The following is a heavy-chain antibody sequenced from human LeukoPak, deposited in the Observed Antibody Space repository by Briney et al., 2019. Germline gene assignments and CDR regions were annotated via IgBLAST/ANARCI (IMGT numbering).Heavy chain of an antibody. CDR2: ISSNGGRT. V-gene: IGHV3-64D*06. CDR1: GFTFSNYG. J-gene: IGHJ4*02. CDR3: VKSPSSYETFDY. D-gene: IGHD2-2*01. Sequence: GGSLRLSCSASGFTFSNYGMHWVRQAPGKGLEYVSAISSNGGRTYYADFVKGRFTISRDNSKNTLYLQMSSLRPEDTAVYYCVKSPSSYETFDYWGQGTLVTVSS.